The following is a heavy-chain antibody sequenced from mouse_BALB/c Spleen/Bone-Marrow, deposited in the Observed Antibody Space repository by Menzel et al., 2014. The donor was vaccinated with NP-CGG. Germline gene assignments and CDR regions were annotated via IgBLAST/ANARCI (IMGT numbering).Heavy chain of an antibody. CDR3: ARWANWDGFAY. D-gene: IGHD4-1*02. V-gene: IGHV1-4*01. CDR1: GYTFTSYT. CDR2: INPSSGYT. Sequence: QVQLQQSGAELARPGASVKMSCKASGYTFTSYTMHWVKQRPGQGLEWIGYINPSSGYTNYNQKFKDKATLTADKSSGTAYMQLSSLTSEDSAVYYCARWANWDGFAYWGQGTLVTVSA. J-gene: IGHJ3*01.